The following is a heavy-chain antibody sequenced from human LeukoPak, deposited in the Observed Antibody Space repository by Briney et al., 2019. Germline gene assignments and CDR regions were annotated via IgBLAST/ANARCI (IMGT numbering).Heavy chain of an antibody. CDR1: GFTFSSYS. V-gene: IGHV3-21*01. CDR3: ARASSKQLAGYLPDGFDI. J-gene: IGHJ3*02. Sequence: GGSLRLSCAASGFTFSSYSMNWVRQAPGKGLEWVSSISSSGTYVYYADSVKGRFSISRDNAQNSLSLQMNSLRADDAAVYYCARASSKQLAGYLPDGFDIWGQGTMVTVSS. CDR2: ISSSGTYV. D-gene: IGHD3-9*01.